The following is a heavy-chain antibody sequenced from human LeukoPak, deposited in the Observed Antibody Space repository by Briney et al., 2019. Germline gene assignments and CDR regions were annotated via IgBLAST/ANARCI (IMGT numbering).Heavy chain of an antibody. CDR3: ARDFSTYYDSSSFYGDSCFDY. CDR2: IYYSGST. CDR1: GGSISSYY. Sequence: SETLSLTCTVSGGSISSYYWSWIRQPPGMGLEWIGYIYYSGSTNYNPSLKSRVTISVDTSKNQFSLKLSSVTAADTAVYYCARDFSTYYDSSSFYGDSCFDYWGQGILVTVSS. V-gene: IGHV4-59*01. D-gene: IGHD3-22*01. J-gene: IGHJ4*02.